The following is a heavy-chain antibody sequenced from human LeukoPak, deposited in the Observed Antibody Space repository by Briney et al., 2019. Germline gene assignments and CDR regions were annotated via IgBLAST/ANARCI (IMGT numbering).Heavy chain of an antibody. Sequence: SETLSLTCTVSGGSISSSSYYWGWIRQPPGKGLKWIGSIYYSGSTYYNPSLKSRVTISVDTSKNQFSLKLSSVTAADTAVYYCARDGNGYYYDSSGPYAFDIWGQGTMVTVPS. V-gene: IGHV4-39*07. CDR2: IYYSGST. J-gene: IGHJ3*02. CDR3: ARDGNGYYYDSSGPYAFDI. D-gene: IGHD3-22*01. CDR1: GGSISSSSYY.